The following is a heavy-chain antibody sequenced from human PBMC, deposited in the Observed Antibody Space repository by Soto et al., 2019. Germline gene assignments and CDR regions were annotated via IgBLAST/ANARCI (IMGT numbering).Heavy chain of an antibody. Sequence: VQLLESGGGLEQPGGSLRLSCAASGFTFSNFVMSWVRRAPGKGLEWVSAIGGTSGSTYYADSVKGRFTISRDNSKSTLSLQMNSLRAEDTAVYYCAKRRGEGYFDLWGRGSLVTVSS. CDR2: IGGTSGST. CDR1: GFTFSNFV. D-gene: IGHD3-10*01. CDR3: AKRRGEGYFDL. J-gene: IGHJ2*01. V-gene: IGHV3-23*01.